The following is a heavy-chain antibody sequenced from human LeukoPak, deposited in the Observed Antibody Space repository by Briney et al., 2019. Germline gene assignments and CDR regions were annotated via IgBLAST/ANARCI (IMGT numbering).Heavy chain of an antibody. V-gene: IGHV1-69*13. Sequence: SVKVSCKASGGTFSSYAISWVRQAPGQGLEWMRGIIPIFGTANYAQKFQGRVTITADESTSTAYMELSSLRSEDTAVYYCARGSGQVAVGLYYYYYMDVWGKGTTVTVSS. CDR2: IIPIFGTA. CDR3: ARGSGQVAVGLYYYYYMDV. D-gene: IGHD2-15*01. J-gene: IGHJ6*03. CDR1: GGTFSSYA.